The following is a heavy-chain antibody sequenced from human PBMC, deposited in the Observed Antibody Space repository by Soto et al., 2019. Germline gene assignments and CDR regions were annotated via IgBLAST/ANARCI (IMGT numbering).Heavy chain of an antibody. V-gene: IGHV4-39*01. Sequence: SETLSLTCIVSGDSISSGNYFWGWIRQPPGKDLEWIGSISYSGSTYYNPSLKSRLTISVDTSKNQIFLQLSSVTAADTAVYYCASGGSAFDFWGQGTMVTVSS. CDR3: ASGGSAFDF. CDR2: ISYSGST. J-gene: IGHJ3*01. D-gene: IGHD3-16*01. CDR1: GDSISSGNYF.